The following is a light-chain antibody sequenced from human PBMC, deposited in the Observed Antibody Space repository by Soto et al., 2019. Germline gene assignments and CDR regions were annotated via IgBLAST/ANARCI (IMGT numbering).Light chain of an antibody. Sequence: DIQMTQSPSTLSASVGDRVTITCRASQSIGSWLAWYQQRVGGAPHLLIYDASKLESGFPSRFSGSGSGTEFTLTISSLQPDDFATYYCQQYNTYSTFGQGTKVDIK. CDR2: DAS. V-gene: IGKV1-5*01. J-gene: IGKJ1*01. CDR1: QSIGSW. CDR3: QQYNTYST.